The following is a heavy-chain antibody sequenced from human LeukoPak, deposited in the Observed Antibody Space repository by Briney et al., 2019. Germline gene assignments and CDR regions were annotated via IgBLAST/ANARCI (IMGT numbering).Heavy chain of an antibody. Sequence: GRSLRLSCAASGFTFSSYAMHWVRQAPGKGLEWVAVISYDGSNKYYADSVKGRFTISRDNSKNTLYQQMNSLRAEDTAVYYCARETSWASERTNWFDPWGQGTLVTVSS. V-gene: IGHV3-30-3*01. J-gene: IGHJ5*02. D-gene: IGHD2-2*01. CDR1: GFTFSSYA. CDR3: ARETSWASERTNWFDP. CDR2: ISYDGSNK.